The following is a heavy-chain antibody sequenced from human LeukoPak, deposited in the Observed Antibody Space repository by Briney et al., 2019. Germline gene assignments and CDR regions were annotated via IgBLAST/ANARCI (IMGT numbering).Heavy chain of an antibody. D-gene: IGHD5-12*01. CDR1: GYTFSSYG. CDR3: AKGGEWLRLIDY. Sequence: GGSLTLACAASGYTFSSYGMHWVRQAPGMGLEWVAFIRYDGSNKYYADSVKGRFTISRDNSKNTLYLQMNSLRAEDTAVYYCAKGGEWLRLIDYWGQGTLVTVSS. CDR2: IRYDGSNK. V-gene: IGHV3-30*02. J-gene: IGHJ4*02.